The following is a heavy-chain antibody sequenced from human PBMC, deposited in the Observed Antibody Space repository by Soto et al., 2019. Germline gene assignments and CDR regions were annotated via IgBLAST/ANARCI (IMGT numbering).Heavy chain of an antibody. V-gene: IGHV2-5*02. J-gene: IGHJ4*02. CDR2: IYWVDDK. D-gene: IGHD5-12*01. CDR1: GFSVTTSGVG. CDR3: VHRGAYSGYDAYYFDY. Sequence: QITLKESGPTVVKPTQTLTLTCTVSGFSVTTSGVGVGWIRQPPGEALEWLALIYWVDDKRYSPSLKSRLTITKGASKNQVVLTMTNMDPADTATYYCVHRGAYSGYDAYYFDYWGQGILVTVSS.